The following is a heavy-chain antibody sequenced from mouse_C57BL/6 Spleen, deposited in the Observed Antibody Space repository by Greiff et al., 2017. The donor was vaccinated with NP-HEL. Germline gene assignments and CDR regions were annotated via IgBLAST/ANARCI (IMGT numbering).Heavy chain of an antibody. CDR3: TRTNWDGEDYFDY. CDR2: IDPETGGT. J-gene: IGHJ2*01. Sequence: ESGAELVRPGASVTLSCKASGYTFTDYEMHWVKQTPVHGLEWIGAIDPETGGTAYNQKFKGKAILTADKSSSTAYMELRSLTSEDSAVYYCTRTNWDGEDYFDYWGQGTTLTVSS. D-gene: IGHD4-1*01. CDR1: GYTFTDYE. V-gene: IGHV1-15*01.